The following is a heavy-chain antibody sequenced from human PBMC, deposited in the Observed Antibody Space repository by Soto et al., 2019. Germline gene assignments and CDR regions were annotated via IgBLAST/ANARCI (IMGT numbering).Heavy chain of an antibody. Sequence: ASVKVSCKASGYTFTSYDITWVRQATGQGLEWMGWMNPNSGNTGYAQKFQGRVTMTRNTSISTAYMELSSLRSEDTAVYYCARARYCSGGSCYYDFDYWGQGTLVTVSS. CDR2: MNPNSGNT. J-gene: IGHJ4*02. CDR3: ARARYCSGGSCYYDFDY. CDR1: GYTFTSYD. V-gene: IGHV1-8*01. D-gene: IGHD2-15*01.